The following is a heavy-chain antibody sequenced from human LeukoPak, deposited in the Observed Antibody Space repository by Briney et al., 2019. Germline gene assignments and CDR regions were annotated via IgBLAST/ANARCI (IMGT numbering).Heavy chain of an antibody. CDR3: AREYYDILTGPLVPLDY. J-gene: IGHJ4*02. CDR1: GFTFSNYW. CDR2: INTDGSSA. Sequence: GGSLRLSCAASGFTFSNYWMHWVRQAPGKGLVWVSRINTDGSSASYADSVKGRFTGSRDNARNTLYLQMNSLRAEDTAVYYCAREYYDILTGPLVPLDYWGQGTLVTVSS. D-gene: IGHD3-9*01. V-gene: IGHV3-74*01.